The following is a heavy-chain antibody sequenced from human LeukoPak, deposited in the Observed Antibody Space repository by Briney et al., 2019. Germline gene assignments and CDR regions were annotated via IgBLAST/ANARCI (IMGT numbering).Heavy chain of an antibody. CDR2: IYYSGNT. Sequence: SETLSLTCTVSGGSISSSSYYWGWIRQPPGKGLEWIGSIYYSGNTYYNPSLESRVTISMDTSKNQFSLRLNSVTAADTAVYYCARHVKAIGWYLAPLLFDSWGQGTLVTVSS. CDR3: ARHVKAIGWYLAPLLFDS. J-gene: IGHJ4*02. CDR1: GGSISSSSYY. V-gene: IGHV4-39*01. D-gene: IGHD6-19*01.